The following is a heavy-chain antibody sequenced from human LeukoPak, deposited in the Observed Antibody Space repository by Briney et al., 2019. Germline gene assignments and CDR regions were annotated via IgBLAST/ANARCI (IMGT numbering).Heavy chain of an antibody. CDR3: ARGGVDTASRRFDY. V-gene: IGHV1-69*05. CDR1: GGTFSSYA. CDR2: IIPIFSTA. J-gene: IGHJ4*02. D-gene: IGHD5-18*01. Sequence: SVKVSCKASGGTFSSYAISWVRQAPGQGLEWMGGIIPIFSTANYAQKFQGRVTITTDESTSTAYMELSSLRSEDTAVYYCARGGVDTASRRFDYWGQGTLVTVSS.